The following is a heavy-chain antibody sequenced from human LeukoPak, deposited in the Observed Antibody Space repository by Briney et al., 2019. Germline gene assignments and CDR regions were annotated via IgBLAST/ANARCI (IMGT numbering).Heavy chain of an antibody. CDR1: GFTFTTYS. Sequence: PGGSLRLSCAASGFTFTTYSMNWVRQAPGKGLEWVSSNSSSSSYIYYADSVKGRFTISRDNAKNSLFLQMNSLRAEDTALYYCARDRRQRYCSGGSCYSAEYYFDFWGQGTLVTVSS. CDR2: NSSSSSYI. CDR3: ARDRRQRYCSGGSCYSAEYYFDF. D-gene: IGHD2-15*01. V-gene: IGHV3-21*01. J-gene: IGHJ4*02.